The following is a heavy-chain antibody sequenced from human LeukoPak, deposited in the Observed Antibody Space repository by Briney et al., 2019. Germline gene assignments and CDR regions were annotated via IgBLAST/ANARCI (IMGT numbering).Heavy chain of an antibody. J-gene: IGHJ3*01. CDR2: ISGSGDTT. Sequence: GGSLRLSCAASGFTFSSFAMSWVRQAPGKGLEWVSDISGSGDTTYYVDSVKGRLTISRDNSKNILYLQMNSLRAEDTAVYYCANPGGYSSRWFALDFWGQGTLVTVSS. CDR3: ANPGGYSSRWFALDF. V-gene: IGHV3-23*01. CDR1: GFTFSSFA. D-gene: IGHD6-13*01.